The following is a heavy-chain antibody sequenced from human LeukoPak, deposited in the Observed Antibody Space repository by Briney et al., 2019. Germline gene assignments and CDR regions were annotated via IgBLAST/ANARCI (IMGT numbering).Heavy chain of an antibody. D-gene: IGHD3-22*01. CDR2: INPNSGGT. Sequence: ASVKLSRKASGYTFTGYYMHWVRQAPGQGLEWMGWINPNSGGTNYAQKFQGRVTMTRDTSISTAYMELSRLRSDDTAVYYCARWVTMIVGHYGMDVWGEGTTVTVSS. J-gene: IGHJ6*04. CDR3: ARWVTMIVGHYGMDV. V-gene: IGHV1-2*02. CDR1: GYTFTGYY.